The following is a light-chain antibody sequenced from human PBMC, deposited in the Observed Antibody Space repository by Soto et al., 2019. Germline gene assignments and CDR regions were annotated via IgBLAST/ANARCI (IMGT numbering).Light chain of an antibody. CDR1: SSDVGGYNY. J-gene: IGLJ1*01. V-gene: IGLV2-14*01. CDR3: SSYTSSRDV. CDR2: EVS. Sequence: QSVLTQSASVSGSPGQSITISCTGTSSDVGGYNYVSWYQQHPGKAPKLMIYEVSNRPSGVSNRFSGSKSGNTASLTISGLQAEDEADYYCSSYTSSRDVFGAGTKVTVL.